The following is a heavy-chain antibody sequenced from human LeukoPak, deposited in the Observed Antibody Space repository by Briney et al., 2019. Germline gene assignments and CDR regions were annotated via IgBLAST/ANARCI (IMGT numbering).Heavy chain of an antibody. V-gene: IGHV3-23*01. Sequence: GGSLRLSCAASGFTFSSYAMGWVRQAPGKGLEWVSAISGSGGSTYYADSVKGRFTISRDNSKNTLYLQMNSLRAEDTAVYYCARSKNRHYYASSGYYGYWGQGTLVTVSS. CDR3: ARSKNRHYYASSGYYGY. CDR1: GFTFSSYA. J-gene: IGHJ4*02. CDR2: ISGSGGST. D-gene: IGHD3-22*01.